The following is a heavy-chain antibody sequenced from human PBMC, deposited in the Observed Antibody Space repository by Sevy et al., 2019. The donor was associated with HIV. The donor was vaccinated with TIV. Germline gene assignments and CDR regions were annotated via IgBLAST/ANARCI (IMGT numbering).Heavy chain of an antibody. V-gene: IGHV3-23*01. J-gene: IGHJ4*02. CDR1: GFTFTNYD. CDR2: ISTSGRST. D-gene: IGHD5-18*01. Sequence: GGSLRLSCAASGFTFTNYDISWVHQAPGRGLEWVSGISTSGRSTYYADSVKGRFTISRDNSKNTLYLQMNSLRAGDTAVYYCATPGYSWRQLWLQDYWGQGTLVTVSS. CDR3: ATPGYSWRQLWLQDY.